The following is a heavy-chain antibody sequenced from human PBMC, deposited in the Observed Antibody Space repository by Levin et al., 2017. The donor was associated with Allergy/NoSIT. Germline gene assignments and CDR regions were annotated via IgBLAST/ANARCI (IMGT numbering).Heavy chain of an antibody. CDR2: IIPIFGTA. Sequence: GASVKVSCKASGGTFSSYAISWVRQAPGQGLEWMGGIIPIFGTANYAQKFQGRVTITADESTSTAYMELSSLRSEDTAVYYCAREGPPTPVGIAARSESSSSLPPAYCMDVWGKGTTVTVSS. CDR3: AREGPPTPVGIAARSESSSSLPPAYCMDV. CDR1: GGTFSSYA. J-gene: IGHJ6*03. V-gene: IGHV1-69*13. D-gene: IGHD6-6*01.